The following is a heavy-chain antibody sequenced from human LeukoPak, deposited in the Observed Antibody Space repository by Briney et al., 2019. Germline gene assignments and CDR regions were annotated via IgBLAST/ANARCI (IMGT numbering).Heavy chain of an antibody. Sequence: GASVKVSCKASGGTFSSYAISWVRQAPGQGLEWMGGIIPIFGTANYAQKFQGRVTITADESTSTAYMELSSLRSEDTAVYYCARDRVQLRYGSTSHDAFDIWGQGTMVTVSS. D-gene: IGHD2-2*01. CDR2: IIPIFGTA. CDR3: ARDRVQLRYGSTSHDAFDI. J-gene: IGHJ3*02. V-gene: IGHV1-69*13. CDR1: GGTFSSYA.